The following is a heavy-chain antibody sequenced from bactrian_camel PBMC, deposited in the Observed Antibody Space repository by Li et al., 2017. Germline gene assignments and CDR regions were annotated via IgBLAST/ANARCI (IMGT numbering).Heavy chain of an antibody. CDR2: IDSDGET. Sequence: QVQLVESGGGSVQDGGSLRLSCAARTGTFRSACMGWIRQVSGKEREGVASIDSDGETTYADSVKGRFIISRDNAKNSVYLQMNSLKPEDTAMYFCAAGSLRFCALARHLYNYFGQGTQVTVSS. V-gene: IGHV3S9*01. D-gene: IGHD1*01. CDR3: AAGSLRFCALARHLYNY. CDR1: TGTFRSAC. J-gene: IGHJ4*01.